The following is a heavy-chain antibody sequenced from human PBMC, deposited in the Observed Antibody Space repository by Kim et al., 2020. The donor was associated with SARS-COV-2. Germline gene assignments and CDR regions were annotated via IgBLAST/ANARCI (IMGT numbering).Heavy chain of an antibody. Sequence: VKGRFTISRDLSKNTLYLQLNSLRAEDTAIYYCAKCHSLERRLRPTYGLDVWGQGTTVTVSS. D-gene: IGHD1-1*01. J-gene: IGHJ6*02. CDR3: AKCHSLERRLRPTYGLDV. V-gene: IGHV3-23*01.